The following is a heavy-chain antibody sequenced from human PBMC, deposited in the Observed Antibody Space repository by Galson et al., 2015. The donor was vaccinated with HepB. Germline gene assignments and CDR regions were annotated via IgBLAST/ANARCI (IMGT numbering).Heavy chain of an antibody. D-gene: IGHD6-6*01. J-gene: IGHJ4*02. CDR2: ISSSSSYI. Sequence: SLRLSCAASGFTFSSYSMNWVRQAPGKGLEWVSSISSSSSYIYYADSVKGRFTISRDNAKNSLYLQMNSLRAEDTAVYYCARDGSLAALLPPRDYWGQGTLVTVSS. V-gene: IGHV3-21*01. CDR3: ARDGSLAALLPPRDY. CDR1: GFTFSSYS.